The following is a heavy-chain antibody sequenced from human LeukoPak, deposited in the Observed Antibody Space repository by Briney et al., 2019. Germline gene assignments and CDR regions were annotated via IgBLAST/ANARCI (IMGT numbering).Heavy chain of an antibody. CDR2: ISPGSSYT. CDR3: ARAFTVTTRVGGDY. CDR1: GFTFSSYW. V-gene: IGHV3-21*05. D-gene: IGHD4-17*01. Sequence: GGSLRLSCAASGFTFSSYWMSWVRQAPGKGLEWVSYISPGSSYTDYADSVKGRFTLSRDNAKNSLYLRMNSLRAEDTAVYYCARAFTVTTRVGGDYWGQGTLVIVSS. J-gene: IGHJ4*02.